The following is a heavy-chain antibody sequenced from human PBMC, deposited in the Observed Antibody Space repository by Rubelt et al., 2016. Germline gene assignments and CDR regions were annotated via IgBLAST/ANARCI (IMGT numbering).Heavy chain of an antibody. J-gene: IGHJ6*02. V-gene: IGHV4-39*07. CDR1: GGSISRSSYY. CDR3: ALTTIIPGMDV. D-gene: IGHD2-21*02. CDR2: ISHSGST. Sequence: QLQLQESGPGLVKPSETLSLTCTVSGGSISRSSYYWGWIRQPPGKGLEWIGEISHSGSTYYNPSLKSRVTISVATSKNQLSLKLRSWTAADTAVYYCALTTIIPGMDVWGQGTTVTVSS.